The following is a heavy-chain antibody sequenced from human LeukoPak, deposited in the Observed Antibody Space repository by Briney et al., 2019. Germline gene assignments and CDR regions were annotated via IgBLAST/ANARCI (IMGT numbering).Heavy chain of an antibody. CDR2: MNPNSGNT. J-gene: IGHJ3*02. CDR1: GYTFTGYY. CDR3: ARVRGYSYGYGSIDAFAI. Sequence: ASVKVSCKASGYTFTGYYMHWVRQATGQGLEWMGWMNPNSGNTGYAQKFQDRVTMTRNTSISTAHMELSSLRSEDTAVYYCARVRGYSYGYGSIDAFAIWGQGTMITVSS. D-gene: IGHD5-18*01. V-gene: IGHV1-8*02.